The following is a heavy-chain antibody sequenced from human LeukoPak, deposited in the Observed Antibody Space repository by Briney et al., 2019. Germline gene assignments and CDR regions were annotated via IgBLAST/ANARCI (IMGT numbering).Heavy chain of an antibody. Sequence: SETLSLTCTVSGGSISSSSYYWGWIRQPPGKGLEWIGSIYYSGSTYYNPSLKSRVTISVDTSKNQFSLKLSSVTAADTAVYYCARHVHGSGFPIDYWGQGTLVTVSS. D-gene: IGHD3-22*01. V-gene: IGHV4-39*01. CDR1: GGSISSSSYY. J-gene: IGHJ4*02. CDR3: ARHVHGSGFPIDY. CDR2: IYYSGST.